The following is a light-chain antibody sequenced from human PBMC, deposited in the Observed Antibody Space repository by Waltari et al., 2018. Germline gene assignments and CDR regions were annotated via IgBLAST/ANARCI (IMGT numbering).Light chain of an antibody. CDR1: SSNIGAGSD. CDR2: GNN. V-gene: IGLV1-40*01. CDR3: QSYDTSLSVV. J-gene: IGLJ3*02. Sequence: QSVLTQPPSVSGAPGQRVAISCTGSSSNIGAGSDVHWYQQLPRTAPKLPSDGNNNRPSGVPDRFFGSTYGTSASLAITGLQAEDEADYYCQSYDTSLSVVFGGGTKLTVL.